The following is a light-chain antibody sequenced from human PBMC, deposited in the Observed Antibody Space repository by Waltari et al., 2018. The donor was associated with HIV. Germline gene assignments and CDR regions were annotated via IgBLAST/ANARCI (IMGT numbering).Light chain of an antibody. V-gene: IGLV1-47*01. CDR3: AAWDDSLSGLYV. Sequence: QSVLTQPPSASGTPGQRVTIACSGSSCNIGTNYVCWYQQLPGTAPKLLIYRNNERPSGVPDRFSGSKSGTSASLAISGLRSEDEADYYCAAWDDSLSGLYVFGTGTKVTVL. J-gene: IGLJ1*01. CDR2: RNN. CDR1: SCNIGTNY.